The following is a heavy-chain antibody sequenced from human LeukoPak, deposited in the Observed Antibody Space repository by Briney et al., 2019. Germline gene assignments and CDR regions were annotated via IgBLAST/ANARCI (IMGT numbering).Heavy chain of an antibody. D-gene: IGHD6-6*01. Sequence: PGGSLRLSCAASGFTFSSYWMHWVRQAPGKGRVWVSRINSEGSSTSYADSGKGRFTISRDNAQNTLYLQMNSLRAEDTAVYYCARSIAARPFVDRYSFDYWGPGTLVTVSS. CDR1: GFTFSSYW. V-gene: IGHV3-74*01. CDR2: INSEGSST. CDR3: ARSIAARPFVDRYSFDY. J-gene: IGHJ4*02.